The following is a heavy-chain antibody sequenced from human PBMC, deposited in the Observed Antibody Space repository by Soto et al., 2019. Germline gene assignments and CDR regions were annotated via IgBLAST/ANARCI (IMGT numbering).Heavy chain of an antibody. D-gene: IGHD3-10*01. Sequence: GGSLRLSCAASGFTFSSYAMSWVRQAPGKGLEWVSAISGSGGSTYYADSVKGRFTISRDNSKNTLYLQMNSLRAEDTAVYYCAKGTVRGVIPPVRDWGQGTLVTVSS. CDR3: AKGTVRGVIPPVRD. J-gene: IGHJ4*02. V-gene: IGHV3-23*01. CDR1: GFTFSSYA. CDR2: ISGSGGST.